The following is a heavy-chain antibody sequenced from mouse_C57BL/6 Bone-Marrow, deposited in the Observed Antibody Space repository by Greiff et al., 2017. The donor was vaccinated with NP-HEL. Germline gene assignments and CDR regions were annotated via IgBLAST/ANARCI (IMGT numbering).Heavy chain of an antibody. J-gene: IGHJ4*01. CDR3: ARDRGYGSSYGAMDY. CDR2: ISDGGSYT. CDR1: GFTFSSYA. Sequence: EVKVEESGGGLVKPGGSLKLSCAASGFTFSSYAMSWVRQTPEKRLEWVATISDGGSYTYYPDNVKGRFTISRDNAKNNLYLQMSHLKSEDTAMYYCARDRGYGSSYGAMDYWGQGTSVTVSS. V-gene: IGHV5-4*01. D-gene: IGHD1-1*01.